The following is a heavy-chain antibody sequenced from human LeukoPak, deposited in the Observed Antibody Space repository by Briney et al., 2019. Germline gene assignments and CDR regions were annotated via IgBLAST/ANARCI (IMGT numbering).Heavy chain of an antibody. Sequence: ASVKVSCKASGYTFTSNHMHWVRQAPGQGLEWMGMIKTSGGRTSYAQKVQGGVTMTRDTSTSTVYMELSSLRSEDTAVYYCVTHGGLIAAPPGYWGQGTLVTVSS. V-gene: IGHV1-46*01. CDR2: IKTSGGRT. J-gene: IGHJ4*02. D-gene: IGHD6-6*01. CDR1: GYTFTSNH. CDR3: VTHGGLIAAPPGY.